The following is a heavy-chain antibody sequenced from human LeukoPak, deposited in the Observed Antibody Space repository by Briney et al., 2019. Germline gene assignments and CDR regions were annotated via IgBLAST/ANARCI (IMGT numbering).Heavy chain of an antibody. D-gene: IGHD2-2*01. CDR3: ASQDIVVVPAAPPYYYYPLDV. J-gene: IGHJ6*02. CDR1: GGTFNNYA. CDR2: IIPIFGTT. Sequence: SVKVSCKASGGTFNNYAISWVQQAPGQGLEWAGGIIPIFGTTKYEQKFQGRVTITADESTRTAYMELSSLRSEDTAVYYCASQDIVVVPAAPPYYYYPLDVWGQGTTVTVSS. V-gene: IGHV1-69*13.